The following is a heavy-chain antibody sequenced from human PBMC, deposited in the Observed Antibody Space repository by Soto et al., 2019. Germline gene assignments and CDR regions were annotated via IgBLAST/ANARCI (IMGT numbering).Heavy chain of an antibody. J-gene: IGHJ4*02. CDR1: GFTFSNYW. D-gene: IGHD2-21*02. CDR2: INQGGSQK. V-gene: IGHV3-7*01. CDR3: AKDFQGHRDYYFDS. Sequence: EVQLVESGGGLVQPGGSLRLSCATSGFTFSNYWMSWVRQAPGKGLEWVANINQGGSQKYYVDSVKGRFTISRDNAKNSLYLHMNSLRAEDTAVYYCAKDFQGHRDYYFDSWGQGTLVTVSS.